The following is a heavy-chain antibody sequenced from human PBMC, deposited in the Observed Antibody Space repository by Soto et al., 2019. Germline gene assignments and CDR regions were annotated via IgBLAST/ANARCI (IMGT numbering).Heavy chain of an antibody. CDR2: ISGSGGNT. CDR3: AERDDSGGSRGDPFDY. V-gene: IGHV3-23*01. D-gene: IGHD3-22*01. J-gene: IGHJ4*01. CDR1: GFTFSSYA. Sequence: EVQLLESGGGLVQPGGSLRLSCAASGFTFSSYAMTWVRQAPGKGLEWVSAISGSGGNTSYADSVKGRFTISRDNSKNTTFFQQNSLIVEDTAIYYCAERDDSGGSRGDPFDYWGPGTLVTVSS.